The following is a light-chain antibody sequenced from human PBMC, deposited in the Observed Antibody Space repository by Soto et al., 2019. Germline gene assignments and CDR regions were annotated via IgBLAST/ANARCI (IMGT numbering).Light chain of an antibody. Sequence: QSALTQPASVSGSPGQSITISCTGTSSDVGGYNAVSWYQQHPGKAPKLMISEVSNRPSGVSNRFSGSTSGNTASLTISGLQAEDEADYYCSSYTSSSTLWVFGGGTKLTVL. CDR1: SSDVGGYNA. J-gene: IGLJ3*02. CDR3: SSYTSSSTLWV. CDR2: EVS. V-gene: IGLV2-14*01.